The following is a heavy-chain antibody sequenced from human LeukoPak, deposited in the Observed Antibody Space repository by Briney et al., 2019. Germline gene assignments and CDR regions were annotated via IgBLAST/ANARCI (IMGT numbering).Heavy chain of an antibody. D-gene: IGHD1-26*01. CDR1: GGSISSGSYY. CDR3: ARGVGIVGAKWHAFDI. V-gene: IGHV4-61*02. Sequence: RPSETLSLTCTVSGGSISSGSYYWSWIRQPAGKGLEWIGRIYTSGSTNYNPSLKSRVTISVDTSKNQFSLKLSSVTAADTAVYYCARGVGIVGAKWHAFDIWGQGTMVTVSS. CDR2: IYTSGST. J-gene: IGHJ3*02.